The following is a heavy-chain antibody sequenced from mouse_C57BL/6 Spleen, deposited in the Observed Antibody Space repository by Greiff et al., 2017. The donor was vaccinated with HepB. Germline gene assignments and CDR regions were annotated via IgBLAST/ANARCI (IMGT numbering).Heavy chain of an antibody. Sequence: QVQLKQSGAELVRPGASVTLSCKASGYTFTDYEMHWVKQTPVHGLEWIGAIDPETGGTAYNQKFKGKAILTADKSSSTAYMELRSLTSEDSAVYYGTPGRGLRAWFAYWGQGTLVTVSA. D-gene: IGHD2-2*01. CDR2: IDPETGGT. V-gene: IGHV1-15*01. CDR1: GYTFTDYE. J-gene: IGHJ3*01. CDR3: TPGRGLRAWFAY.